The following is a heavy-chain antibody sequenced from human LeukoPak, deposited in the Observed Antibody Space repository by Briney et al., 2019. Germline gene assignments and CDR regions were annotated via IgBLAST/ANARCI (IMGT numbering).Heavy chain of an antibody. CDR1: GYTFTSHG. V-gene: IGHV1-18*01. CDR3: ARFSGSSNFDY. J-gene: IGHJ4*02. D-gene: IGHD1-26*01. Sequence: GSSVKVSCKASGYTFTSHGITWVRQAPGQGLEWMGWISVYNGNTNYAQKVQARVTMTTDTSTSTAYMELRSLRSDDTAVYYCARFSGSSNFDYWGQGTLVTVSS. CDR2: ISVYNGNT.